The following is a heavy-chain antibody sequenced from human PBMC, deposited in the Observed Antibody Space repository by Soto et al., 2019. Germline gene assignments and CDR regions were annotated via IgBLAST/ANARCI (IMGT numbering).Heavy chain of an antibody. CDR2: IYTRDSDT. V-gene: IGHV5-51*04. Sequence: GESLKISCKGSGFSFSSYWIGWVRQMPGKGLDCLGIIYTRDSDTRYNPSFQGQVTIAVEKHITTAYLQWSSLKTSDTAMYYCARGYCRTSICDPRFAPRCQRFLVTVSS. CDR1: GFSFSSYW. D-gene: IGHD2-15*01. CDR3: ARGYCRTSICDPRFAP. J-gene: IGHJ5*02.